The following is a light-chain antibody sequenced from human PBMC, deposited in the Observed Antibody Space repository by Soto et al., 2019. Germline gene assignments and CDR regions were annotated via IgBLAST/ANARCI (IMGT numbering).Light chain of an antibody. V-gene: IGLV2-14*01. Sequence: VLTQPASVSGSLGQSITISCTGTSSDVGAYNYVSWYQQQPGKAPKLMISEVSNRPSGVSNRFSGSKSGNTASLIISGLQAEDEADYYCCSFTSITTYVFGTGTKVTVL. CDR2: EVS. J-gene: IGLJ1*01. CDR3: CSFTSITTYV. CDR1: SSDVGAYNY.